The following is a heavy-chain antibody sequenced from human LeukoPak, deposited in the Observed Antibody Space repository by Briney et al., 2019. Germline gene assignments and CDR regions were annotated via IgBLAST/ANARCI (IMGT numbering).Heavy chain of an antibody. D-gene: IGHD3-10*01. CDR2: ISGSGTI. CDR3: ARDSGTTGEVKFDP. J-gene: IGHJ5*02. Sequence: SETLSLTCTVSGGSINSYWSWIRQPAGKGLEWIRRISGSGTITYNPALQSRLSISIDTSKNQFSLKLMSVTAADTAVYYCARDSGTTGEVKFDPWGQGTLVTVSS. V-gene: IGHV4-4*07. CDR1: GGSINSY.